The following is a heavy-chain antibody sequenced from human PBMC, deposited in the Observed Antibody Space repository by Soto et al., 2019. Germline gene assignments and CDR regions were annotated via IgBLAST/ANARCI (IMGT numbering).Heavy chain of an antibody. V-gene: IGHV2-5*02. D-gene: IGHD2-15*01. CDR3: AHTPGGYCSGGSCYLADYFDY. CDR1: GFSLSTSGVG. Sequence: SGPTLVNPTQTLTLTCTFPGFSLSTSGVGVGWIRQPPGKALEWLALIYWDDDKRYSPSLKSRLTITKDTSKNQVVLTMTNMDPVDTATYYCAHTPGGYCSGGSCYLADYFDYWGQGTLVTVSS. CDR2: IYWDDDK. J-gene: IGHJ4*02.